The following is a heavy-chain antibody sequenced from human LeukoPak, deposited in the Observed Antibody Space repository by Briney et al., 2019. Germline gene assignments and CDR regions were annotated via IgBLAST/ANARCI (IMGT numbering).Heavy chain of an antibody. D-gene: IGHD3-22*01. CDR3: AGLVGRYSSGLYYYYFDY. CDR2: MYLSGTT. Sequence: SESLSLTCTVSGDSINSLDLWSWVRQPPGKGLEWIGEMYLSGTTHSNPSVKSRVTISIDKSKNQFFLNLSSVTAADTAVYYCAGLVGRYSSGLYYYYFDYWGQGTLVTVSS. V-gene: IGHV4-4*02. J-gene: IGHJ4*02. CDR1: GDSINSLDL.